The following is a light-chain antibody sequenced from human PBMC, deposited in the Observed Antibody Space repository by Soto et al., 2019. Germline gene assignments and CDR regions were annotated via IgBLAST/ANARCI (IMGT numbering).Light chain of an antibody. CDR2: KVS. Sequence: DTVMTQSPLSLSAPLGQSASISCRSSQSLLYSDGDTYLNWYHQRPGQSPRRLIHKVSQRDSGVPDRISGSGSGTDFTLEISRVEAEDVGVYYCLQATNWPWTFGQGTKVDI. J-gene: IGKJ1*01. CDR1: QSLLYSDGDTY. V-gene: IGKV2-30*01. CDR3: LQATNWPWT.